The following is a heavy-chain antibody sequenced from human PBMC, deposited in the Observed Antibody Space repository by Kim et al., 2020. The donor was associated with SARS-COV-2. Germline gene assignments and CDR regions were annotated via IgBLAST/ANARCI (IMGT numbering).Heavy chain of an antibody. Sequence: SVKGRFTITRDNSKNTRYLQMNSLRAEETAVYYCAKDLFTTYYYYYGMDVWGQGTTVTVSS. D-gene: IGHD3-22*01. V-gene: IGHV3-30*02. J-gene: IGHJ6*02. CDR3: AKDLFTTYYYYYGMDV.